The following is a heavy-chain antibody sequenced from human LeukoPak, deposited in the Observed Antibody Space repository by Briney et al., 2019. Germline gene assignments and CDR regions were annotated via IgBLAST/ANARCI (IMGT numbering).Heavy chain of an antibody. CDR3: ARVRTQLWLRYYYYYYMDV. V-gene: IGHV4-4*07. D-gene: IGHD5-18*01. Sequence: PSETLSLTCTVSGGSISSYYWSWIRQPAGKGLEWIGRIYTSGSTTYNPSLKSRVTMSVDTSKNQFSLKLSSVTAADTAVYYCARVRTQLWLRYYYYYYMDVWGKGTTVTVSS. CDR2: IYTSGST. J-gene: IGHJ6*03. CDR1: GGSISSYY.